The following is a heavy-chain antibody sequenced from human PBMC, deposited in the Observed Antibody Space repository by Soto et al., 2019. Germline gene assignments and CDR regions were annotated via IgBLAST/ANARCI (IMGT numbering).Heavy chain of an antibody. D-gene: IGHD5-18*01. CDR1: GFTFTRYS. CDR3: AKDYSLNTAMATFFHS. Sequence: PGGSLRLSCAASGFTFTRYSMNWVRQAPGKGLEWASSISSTTNYIYYGDSMKGRFTISRDNGKNSLYLEIHSLRAEDTAVYYCAKDYSLNTAMATFFHSWGQGTLVTVSS. J-gene: IGHJ4*02. CDR2: ISSTTNYI. V-gene: IGHV3-21*06.